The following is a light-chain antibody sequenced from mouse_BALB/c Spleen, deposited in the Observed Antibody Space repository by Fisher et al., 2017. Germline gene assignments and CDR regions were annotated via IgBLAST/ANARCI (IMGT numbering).Light chain of an antibody. Sequence: IVLTQSPALMSASPGEKVTMTCSASSSVSYMYWYQQKPRSSPKPWIYLTSNLASGVPARFSGSGSGTSYSLTISSMEAEDAATYYCQQWSSYPFTFGSGTKLEIK. J-gene: IGKJ4*01. CDR1: SSVSY. V-gene: IGKV4-68*01. CDR2: LTS. CDR3: QQWSSYPFT.